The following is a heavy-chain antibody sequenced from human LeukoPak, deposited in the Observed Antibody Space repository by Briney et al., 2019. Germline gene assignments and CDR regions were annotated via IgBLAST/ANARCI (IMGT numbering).Heavy chain of an antibody. CDR2: IIPIFGTA. J-gene: IGHJ4*02. V-gene: IGHV1-69*05. Sequence: ASVKVSCKASGGTFSSYAISWVRQAPGQGLEWMGGIIPIFGTANYAQKLQGRVTMTTDTSTSTAYMELRSLRSDDTAVYYCARDLALSEEAGYWGQGTLVTVSS. CDR3: ARDLALSEEAGY. CDR1: GGTFSSYA.